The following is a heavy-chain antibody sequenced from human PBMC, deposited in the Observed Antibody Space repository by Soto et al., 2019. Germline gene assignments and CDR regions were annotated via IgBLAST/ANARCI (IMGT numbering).Heavy chain of an antibody. V-gene: IGHV3-30*03. CDR1: GFTFSNYG. CDR2: ISYGGSNK. CDR3: ARDLQPKAPRSFSGWFDP. J-gene: IGHJ5*02. Sequence: QEQLLYSGGGVVQPGRSLRLSCAASGFTFSNYGMHWVRQAPGAGLDWVAVISYGGSNKYYADSGKGRFTISRDNSKNTLYLQMNSLRSEDTAVYYCARDLQPKAPRSFSGWFDPWGQGTLVTVSS. D-gene: IGHD6-6*01.